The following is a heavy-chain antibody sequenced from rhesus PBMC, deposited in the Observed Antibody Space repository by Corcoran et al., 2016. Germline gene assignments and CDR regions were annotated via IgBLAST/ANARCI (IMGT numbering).Heavy chain of an antibody. D-gene: IGHD6-25*01. CDR1: GYSISSGYY. CDR2: ISGSSGST. CDR3: ASPFTAAGGY. J-gene: IGHJ4*01. Sequence: QVQLQESGPAVVKPSETLSLTCAVSGYSISSGYYWGWIRQPPGKGLEYIGYISGSSGSTYYNPSLKSRVTISKDTSKNQFSLKLSSVTAADTAVYYCASPFTAAGGYWGQGVLVTVSS. V-gene: IGHV4-99*01.